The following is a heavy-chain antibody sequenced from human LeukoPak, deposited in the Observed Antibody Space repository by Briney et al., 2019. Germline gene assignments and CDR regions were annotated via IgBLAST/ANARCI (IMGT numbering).Heavy chain of an antibody. V-gene: IGHV4-59*12. Sequence: SETLSLTCTVSGGSINSYYWNWIRQPPGKGLEWIGYIYYSGSTYYNPSLKSRVTISVDTSKNQFSLKLSSVTAADTAVYYCARTPDYWGQGTLVTVSS. CDR3: ARTPDY. CDR1: GGSINSYY. CDR2: IYYSGST. J-gene: IGHJ4*02.